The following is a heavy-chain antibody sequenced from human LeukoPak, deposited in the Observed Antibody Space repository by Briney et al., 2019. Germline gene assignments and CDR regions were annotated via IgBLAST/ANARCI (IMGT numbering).Heavy chain of an antibody. V-gene: IGHV4-34*01. J-gene: IGHJ4*02. Sequence: SETLSLTCAVYGGSFSGYYWSWIRQPPGKGLGWIGEINHSGSTNYNPSLKSRVTISVDTSKNQFSLKLSSVTAADTAVYYCARGKIEDYWGQGTLVTVSS. CDR3: ARGKIEDY. CDR2: INHSGST. CDR1: GGSFSGYY.